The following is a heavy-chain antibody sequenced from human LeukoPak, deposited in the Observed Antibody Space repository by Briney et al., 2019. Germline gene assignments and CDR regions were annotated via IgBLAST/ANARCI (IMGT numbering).Heavy chain of an antibody. D-gene: IGHD3-16*02. J-gene: IGHJ4*02. Sequence: PSETLSLTCAVYGGSFSSYYWSWIRQPPGKGLEWIGEINHSGSTNYNPSLKSRVTISVDTSKNQFSLKLSSVTAADTAVYYCARGIMITFGGVIVIYYFDYWGQGTLVTVSS. CDR3: ARGIMITFGGVIVIYYFDY. CDR2: INHSGST. CDR1: GGSFSSYY. V-gene: IGHV4-34*01.